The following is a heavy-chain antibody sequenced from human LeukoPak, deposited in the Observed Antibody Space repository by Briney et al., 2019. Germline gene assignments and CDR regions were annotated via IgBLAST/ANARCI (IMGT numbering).Heavy chain of an antibody. Sequence: PSQTLSLTCAVSGGSISSGGYSWSWIRQPPGKGLEWIGYIYHSGSTYYNPSLKSRVTISVDRSKNQFSLKLSSVTAADTAVYYCARAILRYFDYWGQGNLVTVSS. D-gene: IGHD3-9*01. CDR1: GGSISSGGYS. CDR2: IYHSGST. V-gene: IGHV4-30-2*01. CDR3: ARAILRYFDY. J-gene: IGHJ4*02.